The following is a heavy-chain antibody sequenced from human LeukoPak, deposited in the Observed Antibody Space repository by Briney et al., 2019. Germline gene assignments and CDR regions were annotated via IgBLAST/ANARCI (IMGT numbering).Heavy chain of an antibody. CDR3: ARRRRTYYYDRGGAFDI. D-gene: IGHD3-22*01. CDR1: GGSFSGYY. CDR2: INHSGST. J-gene: IGHJ3*02. Sequence: SETLSLTCAVYGGSFSGYYWSWIRQPPGKGLEWIGEINHSGSTNYNSSLKSRVTISVDTSKNQFSLKLSSVTAADTAVYYCARRRRTYYYDRGGAFDIWGQGTMVTVSS. V-gene: IGHV4-34*01.